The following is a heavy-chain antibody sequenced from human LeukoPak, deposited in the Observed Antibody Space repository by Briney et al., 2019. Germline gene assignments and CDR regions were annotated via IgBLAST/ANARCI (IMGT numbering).Heavy chain of an antibody. Sequence: SDTLSLTCGVYGASFSGYYWRWIRQSPGRGVEGMGEIFHSGTTNYNPSLKSRVTMSVDTSKNHFSLKLSSVTAADTPVYYCARHARVAAHTNHLDYWGLGTLATVSS. CDR3: ARHARVAAHTNHLDY. V-gene: IGHV4-34*12. CDR2: IFHSGTT. J-gene: IGHJ4*02. D-gene: IGHD6-6*01. CDR1: GASFSGYY.